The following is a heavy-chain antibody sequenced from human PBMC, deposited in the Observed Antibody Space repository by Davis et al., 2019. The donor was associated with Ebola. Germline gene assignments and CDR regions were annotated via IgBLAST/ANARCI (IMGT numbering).Heavy chain of an antibody. CDR1: GYTFTSYA. D-gene: IGHD2-8*02. CDR3: TGGQGVTYYYGMDV. J-gene: IGHJ6*02. CDR2: INAGNGNT. V-gene: IGHV1-3*01. Sequence: AASVKVSCKASGYTFTSYAMHWVRQAPGQRLEWMGWINAGNGNTKYSQKFQGRVTITADESTSTAYMELSSLRSEDTAVYYCTGGQGVTYYYGMDVWGQGTTVTVSS.